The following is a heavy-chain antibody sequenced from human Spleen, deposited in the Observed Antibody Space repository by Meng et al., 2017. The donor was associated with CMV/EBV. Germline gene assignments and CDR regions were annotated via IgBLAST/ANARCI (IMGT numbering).Heavy chain of an antibody. Sequence: ASVKVSCKASGYTFTGYYMHWVRQAPGQGLEWMGWINPNSGGTNYAQKFQGRVTMTRDTSISTAYMELGRLRSDDTAVYYCASGVVVPADSYYYGMDVWGQGTTVTVSS. V-gene: IGHV1-2*02. CDR3: ASGVVVPADSYYYGMDV. D-gene: IGHD2-2*01. CDR1: GYTFTGYY. J-gene: IGHJ6*02. CDR2: INPNSGGT.